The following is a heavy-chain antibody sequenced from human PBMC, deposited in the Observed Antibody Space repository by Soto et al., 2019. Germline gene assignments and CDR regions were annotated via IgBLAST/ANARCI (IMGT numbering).Heavy chain of an antibody. CDR2: MNPNSGNT. CDR3: ARSTNDYGDRH. Sequence: QVQLVQSGAEVKKPGASVKVSCKASGYTFTSYDINWVRQATGQGLEWMGWMNPNSGNTGYAQKFQGRVTITRNTSKSTAYMEMSSRRSEDTAVYYSARSTNDYGDRHWGQGPLVTVSS. V-gene: IGHV1-8*01. CDR1: GYTFTSYD. D-gene: IGHD4-17*01. J-gene: IGHJ4*02.